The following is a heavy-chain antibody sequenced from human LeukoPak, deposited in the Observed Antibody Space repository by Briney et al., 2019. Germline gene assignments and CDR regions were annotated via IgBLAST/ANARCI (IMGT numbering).Heavy chain of an antibody. CDR2: LNTDGRDT. Sequence: GGSLRLSCAASGFTFSAYWMHWVRQAPGKGLVWVSRLNTDGRDTRYADSVQGRFTISRDNAKNTLYLQMNSLRAEDTAVYYCARSEAVAWSFDLWGRGTLVTAS. D-gene: IGHD6-19*01. V-gene: IGHV3-74*01. CDR3: ARSEAVAWSFDL. CDR1: GFTFSAYW. J-gene: IGHJ2*01.